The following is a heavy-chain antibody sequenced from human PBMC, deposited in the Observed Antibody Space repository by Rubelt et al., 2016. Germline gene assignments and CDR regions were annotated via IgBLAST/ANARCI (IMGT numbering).Heavy chain of an antibody. CDR2: ISYDGSNK. J-gene: IGHJ4*02. CDR1: GFTFSSYA. Sequence: GRSLRLSCAASGFTFSSYAMHWVRQAPGKGLEWVAVISYDGSNKYYADSVKGRFTISRDNSKNTLYLQMNSLRAEDTAVYYCARDRVAVATDWGQGTLVTVSS. D-gene: IGHD6-19*01. V-gene: IGHV3-30*04. CDR3: ARDRVAVATD.